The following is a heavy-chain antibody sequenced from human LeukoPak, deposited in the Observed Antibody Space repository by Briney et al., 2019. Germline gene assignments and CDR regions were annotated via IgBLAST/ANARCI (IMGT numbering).Heavy chain of an antibody. Sequence: SETLSLTCTVSGYSISSSNSYWGWIRQPPGKGLEWIGSIYYSGNTYYNASLKSQVSISIDTSKNQFSLRLTSVTAADTAVYYCARQTGSGLFILPGGQGTLVTVSS. V-gene: IGHV4-39*01. J-gene: IGHJ4*02. CDR1: GYSISSSNSY. D-gene: IGHD3/OR15-3a*01. CDR3: ARQTGSGLFILP. CDR2: IYYSGNT.